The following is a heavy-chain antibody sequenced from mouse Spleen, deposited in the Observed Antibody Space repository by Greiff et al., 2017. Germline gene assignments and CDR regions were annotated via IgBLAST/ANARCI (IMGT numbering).Heavy chain of an antibody. CDR1: GFTFSSYA. CDR3: ARTYYGNLYYFDY. J-gene: IGHJ2*01. Sequence: EVKLMESGGGLVKPGGSLKLSCAASGFTFSSYAMSWVRQTPEKRLEWVATISSGGSYTYYPDSVKGRFTISRDNAKNTLYLQMSSLRSEDTAMYYCARTYYGNLYYFDYWGQGTTLTVSS. CDR2: ISSGGSYT. V-gene: IGHV5-9-1*01. D-gene: IGHD2-10*01.